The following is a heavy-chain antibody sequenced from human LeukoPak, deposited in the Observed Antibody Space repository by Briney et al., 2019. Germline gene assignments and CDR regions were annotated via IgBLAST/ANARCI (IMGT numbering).Heavy chain of an antibody. CDR1: GFTFNDYA. Sequence: GGSLRLSCAASGFTFNDYAMQWVRHAPGKGLEWVSGISWNSGIIGYADSVKGRFTISRDNSKNTLYLQMNSLRAEDTAVYYCAKYEYSSSSHWFDPWGQGTLVTVSS. D-gene: IGHD6-6*01. CDR2: ISWNSGII. CDR3: AKYEYSSSSHWFDP. V-gene: IGHV3-9*01. J-gene: IGHJ5*02.